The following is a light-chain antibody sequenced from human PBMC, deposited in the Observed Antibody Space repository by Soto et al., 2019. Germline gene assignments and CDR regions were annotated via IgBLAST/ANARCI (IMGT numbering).Light chain of an antibody. Sequence: DIQMTQSPFSLSASVGDRVTITCRASQSISNYLNWYQQKAGEAPKLLIYAASSLHSGVPSRFSGSGSGTDLTLTISSLQPEDFASYYCQQSHSAPITFGQGTRLEIK. CDR1: QSISNY. CDR3: QQSHSAPIT. V-gene: IGKV1-39*01. J-gene: IGKJ5*01. CDR2: AAS.